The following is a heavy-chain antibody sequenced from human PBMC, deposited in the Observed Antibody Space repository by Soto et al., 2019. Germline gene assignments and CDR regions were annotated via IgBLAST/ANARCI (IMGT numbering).Heavy chain of an antibody. CDR3: AKDSGYYDSSGYYGDAFDI. CDR2: ISGSGGST. Sequence: LRLSCAASGFTFSSYAMSWVRQAPGKGLEWVSAISGSGGSTYYADSVKGRFTISRDNSKNTLYLQMNSLRAEDTAVYYCAKDSGYYDSSGYYGDAFDIWGQGTMVTVSS. D-gene: IGHD3-22*01. V-gene: IGHV3-23*01. CDR1: GFTFSSYA. J-gene: IGHJ3*02.